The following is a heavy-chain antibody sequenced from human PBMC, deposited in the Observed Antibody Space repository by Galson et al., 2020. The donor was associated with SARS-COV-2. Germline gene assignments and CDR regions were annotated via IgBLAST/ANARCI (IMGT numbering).Heavy chain of an antibody. CDR1: GFSFSRYG. J-gene: IGHJ4*02. Sequence: GGSLRLSCAASGFSFSRYGMHWVRQVPGKGLECVAIIWYDGSSEYYADSVEGRFTISRDNSKNTLYLQMNSRRAEDTAVYYCAKEGHQLLDVDFWGQGTLVSVSS. CDR3: AKEGHQLLDVDF. D-gene: IGHD6-6*01. CDR2: IWYDGSSE. V-gene: IGHV3-33*06.